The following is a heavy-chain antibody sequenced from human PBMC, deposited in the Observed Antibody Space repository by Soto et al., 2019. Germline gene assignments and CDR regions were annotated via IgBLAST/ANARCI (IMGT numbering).Heavy chain of an antibody. CDR3: ARIPVDTSMIYWLDP. J-gene: IGHJ5*02. V-gene: IGHV4-61*08. CDR1: GCSVSSGDYY. D-gene: IGHD5-18*01. CDR2: IYYSGNT. Sequence: PSETLSLPCPVSGCSVSSGDYYWSWIRQPPGKGLEWIGYIYYSGNTNYNPSLKSRVIISVDTSKNLFSLKLTSVTAADTAVYYCARIPVDTSMIYWLDPWGQGTLVTVS.